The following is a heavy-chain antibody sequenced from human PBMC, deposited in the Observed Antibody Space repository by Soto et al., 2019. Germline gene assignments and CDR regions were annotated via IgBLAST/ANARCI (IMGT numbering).Heavy chain of an antibody. CDR2: IYYSGTT. CDR1: GASISSGDYY. J-gene: IGHJ6*02. V-gene: IGHV4-30-4*01. Sequence: SETLSLTCTVSGASISSGDYYWTWIRQPPGKGLEWIGYIYYSGTTYYNPSLKSRVSISLDASRNRFSLKLTSVTAADTGVYYCALRFGTAWGQGTTVTVSS. CDR3: ALRFGTA. D-gene: IGHD5-12*01.